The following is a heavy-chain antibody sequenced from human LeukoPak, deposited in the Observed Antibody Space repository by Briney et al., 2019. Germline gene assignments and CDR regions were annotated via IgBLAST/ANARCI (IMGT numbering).Heavy chain of an antibody. CDR3: TRGGVIATKGYYYYMDV. CDR2: IRSKAYGGTT. CDR1: GFTFGDYA. Sequence: GRSLRLSCTASGFTFGDYAMSWVRQAPGKGLEWVGFIRSKAYGGTTEYAASVKGRFTISRDDSKSIAYLQMNSLKTEDTAVYYCTRGGVIATKGYYYYMDVWGKGTTVTVSS. V-gene: IGHV3-49*04. J-gene: IGHJ6*03. D-gene: IGHD3-3*01.